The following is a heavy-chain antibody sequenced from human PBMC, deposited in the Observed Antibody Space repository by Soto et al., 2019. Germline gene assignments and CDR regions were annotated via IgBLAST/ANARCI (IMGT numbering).Heavy chain of an antibody. CDR3: ARTGNYYDSSESNWFDP. D-gene: IGHD3-22*01. CDR1: GGSISSYY. CDR2: IYYSGST. J-gene: IGHJ5*02. Sequence: SETLSLTCTVSGGSISSYYWSWIRQPPGKGLEWIGYIYYSGSTNYNPSLESRVTISVDTSKNQFSLKLSSVTAADTAVYYCARTGNYYDSSESNWFDPWGQGTLVTVSS. V-gene: IGHV4-59*01.